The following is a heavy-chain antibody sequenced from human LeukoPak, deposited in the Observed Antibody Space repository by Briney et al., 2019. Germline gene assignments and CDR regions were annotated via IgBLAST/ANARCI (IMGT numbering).Heavy chain of an antibody. CDR1: GGSFSGYY. D-gene: IGHD2-2*01. CDR3: ARALIVVVPAAISPMDV. J-gene: IGHJ6*03. V-gene: IGHV4-34*01. Sequence: SETLSLTCAVYGGSFSGYYWSWIRQPPGKGLEWIGEINHSGSTNYKPSLKSRVTISVDTSKNQFSLKLSSVTAADTAVYYCARALIVVVPAAISPMDVWGKGTTVTVSS. CDR2: INHSGST.